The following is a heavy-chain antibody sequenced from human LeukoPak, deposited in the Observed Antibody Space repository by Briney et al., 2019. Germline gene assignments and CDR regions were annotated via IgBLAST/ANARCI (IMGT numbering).Heavy chain of an antibody. CDR3: ARSDYYGMDV. CDR1: GFTFSSYT. J-gene: IGHJ6*02. V-gene: IGHV3-21*01. CDR2: IASSSSYI. Sequence: GGSLRLSCAASGFTFSSYTMNWVRQAPGKGLEWVSSIASSSSYIYYADSVKGRFTISRDNAKNSLYLQMDSLRAEDTAVYYCARSDYYGMDVWGQGTTVTVSS.